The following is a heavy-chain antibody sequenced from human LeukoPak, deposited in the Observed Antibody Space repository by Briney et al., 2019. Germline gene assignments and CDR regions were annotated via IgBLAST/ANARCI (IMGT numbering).Heavy chain of an antibody. CDR2: ISGSGGST. V-gene: IGHV3-23*01. CDR3: ASPGSGSWPDQFDY. J-gene: IGHJ4*02. D-gene: IGHD3-10*01. Sequence: PGGSLRLSCAASGFPFTRSAMSWFRNAQGKGLDWFSAISGSGGSTYYADSVKGRFTISRDNSKNTLYLQMNSLRAEDTAVYYCASPGSGSWPDQFDYWGQGTLVTVSS. CDR1: GFPFTRSA.